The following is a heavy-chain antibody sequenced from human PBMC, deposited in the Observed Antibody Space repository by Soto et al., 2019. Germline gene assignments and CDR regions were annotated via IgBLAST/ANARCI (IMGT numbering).Heavy chain of an antibody. CDR3: AATPADMVRGVIFDY. D-gene: IGHD3-10*01. Sequence: SETLSLTCAVYGGSFSSYYWSWIRQPPGKGLEWIGYIYYSGSTNYNPSLKSRVTISVDTSKNQFSLKLSSVTAADTAVYYCAATPADMVRGVIFDYWGQGTLVTVSS. V-gene: IGHV4-59*08. CDR1: GGSFSSYY. J-gene: IGHJ4*02. CDR2: IYYSGST.